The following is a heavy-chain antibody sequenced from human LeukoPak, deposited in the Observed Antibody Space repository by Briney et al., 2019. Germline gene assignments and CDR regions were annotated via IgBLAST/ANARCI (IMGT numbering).Heavy chain of an antibody. CDR2: ISYDGSNK. J-gene: IGHJ5*02. Sequence: GGSLRLSCAASGFTLSSYAMSWVRQGPGKGLEWVAVISYDGSNKYYADSVKGRFTISRDNSKSTLYLQMNSLRAEDTAVYYCARDRVRGVFTSNWFDPWGQGTLVTVSS. D-gene: IGHD3-10*01. CDR1: GFTLSSYA. CDR3: ARDRVRGVFTSNWFDP. V-gene: IGHV3-30*04.